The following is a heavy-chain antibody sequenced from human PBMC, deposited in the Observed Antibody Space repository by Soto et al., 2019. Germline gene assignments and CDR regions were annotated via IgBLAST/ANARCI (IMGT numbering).Heavy chain of an antibody. V-gene: IGHV3-33*01. CDR2: ILYDLSNK. CDR1: GFTFSSYG. Sequence: PGGSLRLSCAASGFTFSSYGMHWVRQAPGKGLEWVAVILYDLSNKYYADSVKGRFTISRDNSKNTLYLQMNSLRAEDTAVYYCVREVAVAVVFDYWGQGTLVTVSS. CDR3: VREVAVAVVFDY. D-gene: IGHD6-19*01. J-gene: IGHJ4*02.